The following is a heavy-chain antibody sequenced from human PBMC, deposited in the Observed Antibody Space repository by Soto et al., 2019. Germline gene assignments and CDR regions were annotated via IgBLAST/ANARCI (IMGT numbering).Heavy chain of an antibody. CDR1: VGSISSSSFL. V-gene: IGHV4-39*01. J-gene: IGHJ4*02. CDR2: IYNSGST. Sequence: PSETLSLTCTVSVGSISSSSFLWGWIRQPPGKGLEWIGSIYNSGSTNYNSSLKSRVTMSVDTSKNQFSLKLSSVTAADTAVYYCARHAHYYDNSGYHTGYWGQGILVTVSS. D-gene: IGHD3-22*01. CDR3: ARHAHYYDNSGYHTGY.